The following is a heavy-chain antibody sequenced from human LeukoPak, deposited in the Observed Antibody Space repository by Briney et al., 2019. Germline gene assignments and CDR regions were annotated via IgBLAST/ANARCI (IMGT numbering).Heavy chain of an antibody. V-gene: IGHV3-7*05. CDR2: IKQDGSEK. D-gene: IGHD4-17*01. J-gene: IGHJ5*02. CDR1: GFTFSSHW. Sequence: PGGSLRLSCAASGFTFSSHWMSWVRQAPGKGLEWVANIKQDGSEKYYVDSVKGRFTISRDNAKNSLYLQVNSLRAEDTAVYYCARSLTVTTPLTAWGQGTLVTVSS. CDR3: ARSLTVTTPLTA.